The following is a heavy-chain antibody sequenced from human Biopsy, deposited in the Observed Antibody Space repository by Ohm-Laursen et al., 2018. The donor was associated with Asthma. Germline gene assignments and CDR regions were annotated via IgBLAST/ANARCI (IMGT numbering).Heavy chain of an antibody. CDR1: RGSLRVYV. Sequence: GTLSLTCGVYRGSLRVYVWSWIRQPPGKGLEWIGESNQGGSPTFNPSLKSRVTISRDTSKNQLSLKLRSVTAADTAVYYCASGPEWYGLDVWGQGTLVIVSS. V-gene: IGHV4-34*01. D-gene: IGHD3-3*01. J-gene: IGHJ4*02. CDR3: ASGPEWYGLDV. CDR2: SNQGGSP.